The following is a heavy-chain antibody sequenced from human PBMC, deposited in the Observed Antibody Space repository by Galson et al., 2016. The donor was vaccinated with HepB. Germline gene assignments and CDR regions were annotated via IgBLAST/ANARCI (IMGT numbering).Heavy chain of an antibody. J-gene: IGHJ4*02. Sequence: SLRLSCAASGFTFSTYWMNWVRQAPGKGLEWVANTKKDGSEKYYVDSVKGRFTISRDNARNLLSLEMNSLRAEDTAVYYCGGRDGWIIDSWGQGTLVTVSS. CDR3: GGRDGWIIDS. CDR2: TKKDGSEK. D-gene: IGHD5-24*01. CDR1: GFTFSTYW. V-gene: IGHV3-7*03.